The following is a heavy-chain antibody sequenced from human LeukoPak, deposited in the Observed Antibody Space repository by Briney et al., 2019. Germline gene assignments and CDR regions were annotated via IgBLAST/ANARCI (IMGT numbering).Heavy chain of an antibody. CDR3: ARGLGQLWTKAPYGMDV. V-gene: IGHV3-72*01. CDR2: TRNKANSYTT. Sequence: GGSLRLSCAASGFTLSDHYMDWVRQAPGKGLEWVGRTRNKANSYTTEHAASVKGRFTISRDDSKNSLHLQTNSLRAEDTAVYYCARGLGQLWTKAPYGMDVWGQGTTVTVSS. J-gene: IGHJ6*02. CDR1: GFTLSDHY. D-gene: IGHD5-18*01.